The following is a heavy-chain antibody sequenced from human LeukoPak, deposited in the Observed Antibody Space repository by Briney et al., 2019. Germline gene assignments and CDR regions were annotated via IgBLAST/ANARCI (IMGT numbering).Heavy chain of an antibody. D-gene: IGHD1-26*01. J-gene: IGHJ3*02. CDR3: ARERRLYGGRENVFDI. V-gene: IGHV1-46*01. Sequence: ASVKVSCKASGYTFTSYYMHWVRQAPGQGLEWMGIINPSGGSTSYAQKFQGRVTITADESTSTAYMELSSLRSEDTAVYYCARERRLYGGRENVFDIWGQGKMVPVSS. CDR1: GYTFTSYY. CDR2: INPSGGST.